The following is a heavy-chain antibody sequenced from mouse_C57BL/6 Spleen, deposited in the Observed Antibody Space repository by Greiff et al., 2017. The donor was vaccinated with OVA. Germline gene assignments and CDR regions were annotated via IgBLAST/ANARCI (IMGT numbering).Heavy chain of an antibody. CDR2: ISDGGSYT. J-gene: IGHJ1*03. CDR1: GFTFSSYA. D-gene: IGHD3-3*01. Sequence: EVHLVESGGGLVKPGGSLKLSCAASGFTFSSYAMSWVRQTPEKRLEWVATISDGGSYTYYPDNVKGRFTISRDNAKNNLYLQMSHLKSEDTAMYYCAREGTGWYFDVWGTGTTVTVSS. V-gene: IGHV5-4*01. CDR3: AREGTGWYFDV.